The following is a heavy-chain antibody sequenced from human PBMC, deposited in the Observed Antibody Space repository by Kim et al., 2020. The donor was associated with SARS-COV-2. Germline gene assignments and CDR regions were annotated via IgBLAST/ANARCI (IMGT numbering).Heavy chain of an antibody. J-gene: IGHJ3*02. Sequence: GGSLRLSCAASEFTFSSYWMSWVRQTPGKGLEWVANINEEGSVKQYVDSVKGRFAISRDNAKNSVYLQMNNLRVDDTAVYFCGYSYGYAFDIWGQVTMVTVSS. CDR3: GYSYGYAFDI. CDR1: EFTFSSYW. CDR2: INEEGSVK. V-gene: IGHV3-7*01. D-gene: IGHD5-18*01.